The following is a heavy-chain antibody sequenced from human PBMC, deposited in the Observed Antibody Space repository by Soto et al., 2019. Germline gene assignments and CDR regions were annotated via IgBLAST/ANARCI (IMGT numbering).Heavy chain of an antibody. CDR3: ARMPYCISTSCYRVLEYYGMDV. CDR1: GYTFTSYY. V-gene: IGHV1-46*01. J-gene: IGHJ6*02. D-gene: IGHD2-2*02. Sequence: ASVKVSCKASGYTFTSYYMHWVRQAPGQGLEWMGIINPSGGSTSYAQKFQGRVTMTRDTSTSTVYMELSSLRSEDTAVYYCARMPYCISTSCYRVLEYYGMDVWGQGTTVTAP. CDR2: INPSGGST.